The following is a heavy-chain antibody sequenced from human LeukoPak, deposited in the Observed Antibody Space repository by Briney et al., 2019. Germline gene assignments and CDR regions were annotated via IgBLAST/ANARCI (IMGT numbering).Heavy chain of an antibody. Sequence: PSETLSLTCAVYGGSFSGYYWSWIRQPPGKGLEWIGEINHSGSTNYNPSLKSRVTISVDTSKNQFSLKLSSVTAADTAVYYCPRLPAYYGSGSYYNVLDYFDYWGQGTLVTVSS. CDR3: PRLPAYYGSGSYYNVLDYFDY. CDR2: INHSGST. J-gene: IGHJ4*02. CDR1: GGSFSGYY. V-gene: IGHV4-34*01. D-gene: IGHD3-10*01.